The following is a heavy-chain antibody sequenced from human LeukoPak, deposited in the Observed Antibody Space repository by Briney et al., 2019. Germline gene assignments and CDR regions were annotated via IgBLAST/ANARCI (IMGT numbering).Heavy chain of an antibody. V-gene: IGHV1-58*01. J-gene: IGHJ4*02. CDR3: AATVAAAGGFDY. CDR1: GFTFTSSA. CDR2: IVVGSGNT. Sequence: SVKVSCKASGFTFTSSAVQWVRQARGQRLEWIGWIVVGSGNTNYAQKFQERVTITRDMSTNTAYMELSSLRSEDTAVYYCAATVAAAGGFDYWGQGTLVTVFS. D-gene: IGHD6-13*01.